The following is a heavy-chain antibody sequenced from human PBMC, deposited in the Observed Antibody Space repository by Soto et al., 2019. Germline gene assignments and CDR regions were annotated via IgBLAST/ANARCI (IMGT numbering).Heavy chain of an antibody. CDR1: GYIFSSYS. V-gene: IGHV1-3*01. J-gene: IGHJ4*02. D-gene: IGHD3-10*01. Sequence: QVQLVQSGAEVKKPGASVKVSCKASGYIFSSYSLHWVRQAPGQRLEWMGWINAGNGNTKYSQKFQGRVTFTRDTSATTAYMELSSLTSEDTAVYYCASPCYRSGSYYWGQGTLVTVSS. CDR3: ASPCYRSGSYY. CDR2: INAGNGNT.